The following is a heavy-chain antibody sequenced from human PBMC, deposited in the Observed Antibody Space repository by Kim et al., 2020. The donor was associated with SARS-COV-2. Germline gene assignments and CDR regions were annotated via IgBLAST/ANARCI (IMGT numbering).Heavy chain of an antibody. J-gene: IGHJ4*02. CDR2: ISSSGSMI. Sequence: GGSLRLSCAASGFTFSDYYMSWIRQAPGKGLEWVSYISSSGSMIYYADSVKGRFTISRDNAKNSLYLQMNSLRAEDTAVYYCARDPPLRWYPSYYFDYWGQGTLVTVSS. D-gene: IGHD4-17*01. CDR3: ARDPPLRWYPSYYFDY. CDR1: GFTFSDYY. V-gene: IGHV3-11*01.